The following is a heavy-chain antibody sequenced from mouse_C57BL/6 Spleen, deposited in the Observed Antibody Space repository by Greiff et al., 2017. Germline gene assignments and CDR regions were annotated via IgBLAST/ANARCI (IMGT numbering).Heavy chain of an antibody. D-gene: IGHD1-1*01. CDR3: ARYPYYGSSLDY. CDR2: IDPSDSYT. V-gene: IGHV1-69*01. CDR1: GYTFTSYW. Sequence: QVQLQQPGAELVMPGASVKLSCKASGYTFTSYWMHWVKQRPGQGLEWIGEIDPSDSYTNYNQKFKGKSTVTVDKSSSTAYMQLSSLTSEDSAVYYCARYPYYGSSLDYWGQGTTLTVSS. J-gene: IGHJ2*01.